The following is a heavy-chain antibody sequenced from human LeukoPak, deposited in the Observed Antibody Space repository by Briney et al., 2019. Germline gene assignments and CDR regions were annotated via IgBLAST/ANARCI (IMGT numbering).Heavy chain of an antibody. J-gene: IGHJ5*02. CDR1: GYTFTGYY. V-gene: IGHV1-2*04. D-gene: IGHD2-15*01. CDR3: AREGGGSGGWFDP. Sequence: ASVKVSCKASGYTFTGYYMHWVRQALGQGLEWMGWINPNSGGTNYAQKFQGWVTMTRDTSISTAYMELSRLRSDDTAVYYCAREGGGSGGWFDPWGQGTLVTVSS. CDR2: INPNSGGT.